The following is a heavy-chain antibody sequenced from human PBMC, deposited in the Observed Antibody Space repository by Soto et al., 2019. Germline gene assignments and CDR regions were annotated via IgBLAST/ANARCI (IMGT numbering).Heavy chain of an antibody. D-gene: IGHD6-13*01. CDR2: IYSGGST. J-gene: IGHJ6*02. CDR1: GFTVSSNY. Sequence: QPGGSLRLSCAASGFTVSSNYMSWVRQAPGKGLEWVSVIYSGGSTYYADSVKGRFTISRDNSKNTLYLQMNSLRAEDTAVYYCAREGPIAPAGGMDVWGQGTTVTV. CDR3: AREGPIAPAGGMDV. V-gene: IGHV3-53*01.